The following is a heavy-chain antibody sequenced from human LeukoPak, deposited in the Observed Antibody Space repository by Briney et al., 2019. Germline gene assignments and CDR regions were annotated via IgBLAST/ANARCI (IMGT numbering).Heavy chain of an antibody. V-gene: IGHV5-51*01. CDR3: ARRYDVYFDY. CDR2: IYPGDSQT. J-gene: IGHJ4*02. CDR1: GCTFSGWW. D-gene: IGHD3-22*01. Sequence: GESLKISCKGSGCTFSGWWIGWVRQVPGKGLEWMGIIYPGDSQTRYSPSFQGQVTISADKSISTAYLQWSSLKASDTAMYYCARRYDVYFDYWGQGTLVTVSS.